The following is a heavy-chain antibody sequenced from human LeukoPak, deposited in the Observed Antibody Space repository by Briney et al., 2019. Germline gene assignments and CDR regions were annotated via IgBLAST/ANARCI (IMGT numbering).Heavy chain of an antibody. CDR2: IYKSETT. V-gene: IGHV4-4*02. CDR3: AREYDGRGYFDY. J-gene: IGHJ4*02. D-gene: IGHD1-26*01. CDR1: GDSITSTHW. Sequence: SGTLSLTCAVSGDSITSTHWWSWVRQPPGKGLEGIGQIYKSETTNSTPPLKSPDTMSVYKSKNQFSLKVTSVTAADTAVYYCAREYDGRGYFDYWGQGTLVTVSS.